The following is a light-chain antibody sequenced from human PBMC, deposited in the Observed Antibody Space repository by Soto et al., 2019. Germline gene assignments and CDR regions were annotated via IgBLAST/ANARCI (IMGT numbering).Light chain of an antibody. V-gene: IGLV1-51*01. Sequence: QSVLTQPPSVSAAPGQTVTISCSGSSSSIGNNYVSWYQQLPGTAPKLLIYDNNKRPSGIPDRFSGSKSGTSATLGITGLQTGDEADYYCGTLDSSLSAGDVVFGGGTKLTVL. J-gene: IGLJ2*01. CDR3: GTLDSSLSAGDVV. CDR1: SSSIGNNY. CDR2: DNN.